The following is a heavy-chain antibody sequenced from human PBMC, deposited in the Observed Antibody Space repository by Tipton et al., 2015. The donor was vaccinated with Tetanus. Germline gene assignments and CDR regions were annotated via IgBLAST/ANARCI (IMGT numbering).Heavy chain of an antibody. Sequence: QVQLVQSGAEVKKPGASVKDSCKASGYTFNTFGISWVRQAPGQGLEWMGWISVYNGNTNYGQNVQGRVTMTTDTPTSTAYMELRSLRSDDTAVYYCARVPTNPLAVDRPTDYWGQGTLVTVSS. V-gene: IGHV1-18*01. CDR2: ISVYNGNT. J-gene: IGHJ4*02. D-gene: IGHD6-19*01. CDR3: ARVPTNPLAVDRPTDY. CDR1: GYTFNTFG.